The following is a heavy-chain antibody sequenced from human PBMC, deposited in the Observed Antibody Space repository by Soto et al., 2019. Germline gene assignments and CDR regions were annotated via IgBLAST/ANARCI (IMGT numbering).Heavy chain of an antibody. CDR3: ARSFRCSSTSCYPGDWFDP. Sequence: PAETLSLTCTVSVGSISSGDYYWIWIRHPPGKGLEWIGYIYYSGSTYYNPSLKSRVTISVDTSKNQFSLKLSSVTAADTAGYYCARSFRCSSTSCYPGDWFDPWGQGTLVTVSS. J-gene: IGHJ5*02. V-gene: IGHV4-30-4*01. CDR2: IYYSGST. D-gene: IGHD2-2*01. CDR1: VGSISSGDYY.